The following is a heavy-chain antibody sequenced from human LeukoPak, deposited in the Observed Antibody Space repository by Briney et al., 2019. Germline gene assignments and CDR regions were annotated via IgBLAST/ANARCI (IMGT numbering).Heavy chain of an antibody. D-gene: IGHD5-18*01. CDR3: ARVPREHSSGYYFDY. Sequence: SETLSLTCTVSGGSISSYYWNWIRQPPGKGLEWIGYISYSGSINYNPSLKSRVTISVATSKNQFSLQLSSVTAADTAVYYCARVPREHSSGYYFDYWGQGTLVTVSS. J-gene: IGHJ4*02. CDR2: ISYSGSI. V-gene: IGHV4-59*01. CDR1: GGSISSYY.